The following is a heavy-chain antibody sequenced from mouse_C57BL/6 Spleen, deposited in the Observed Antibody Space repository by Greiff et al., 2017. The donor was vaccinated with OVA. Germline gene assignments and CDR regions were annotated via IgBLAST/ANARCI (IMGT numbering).Heavy chain of an antibody. D-gene: IGHD2-3*01. CDR1: GFSFNTYA. CDR2: IRSKSNNYAT. CDR3: VRIYDGYYWFAY. V-gene: IGHV10-1*01. Sequence: EVKLVESGGGLVQPKGSLKLSCAASGFSFNTYAMNWVRQAPGKGLEWVARIRSKSNNYATYYADSVKDRFTISRDDSESMLYLQMNNLKTEDTAMYYCVRIYDGYYWFAYWGQGTLVTVSA. J-gene: IGHJ3*01.